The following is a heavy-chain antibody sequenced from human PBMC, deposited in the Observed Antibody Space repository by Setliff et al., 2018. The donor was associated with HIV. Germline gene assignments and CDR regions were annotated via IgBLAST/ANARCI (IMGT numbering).Heavy chain of an antibody. CDR2: VIPSFATA. J-gene: IGHJ3*01. V-gene: IGHV1-69*13. CDR1: GGTFKNLA. Sequence: ASVKVSCKASGGTFKNLAISWVRQAPGQGLEWMGGVIPSFATANYAQKFQGRITITADELTSTVYMDLNSLKSEDSAVYYCANPHDGGAFDVWGQGTAGTVSS. CDR3: ANPHDGGAFDV. D-gene: IGHD1-1*01.